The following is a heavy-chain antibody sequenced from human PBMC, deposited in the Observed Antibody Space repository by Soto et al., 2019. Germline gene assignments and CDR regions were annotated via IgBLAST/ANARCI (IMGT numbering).Heavy chain of an antibody. CDR2: ISYDGSNK. CDR1: GFTFSSYA. V-gene: IGHV3-30-3*01. CDR3: ARDHTDIAVAGPYLAYYGMHV. D-gene: IGHD6-19*01. J-gene: IGHJ6*02. Sequence: PGGSLRLSCAASGFTFSSYAMHWVRQAPGKGLEWVAVISYDGSNKYYADSVKGRFTISRDNSKNTLYLQMNSLRAEDTAVYYCARDHTDIAVAGPYLAYYGMHVWGPGTTVTVSS.